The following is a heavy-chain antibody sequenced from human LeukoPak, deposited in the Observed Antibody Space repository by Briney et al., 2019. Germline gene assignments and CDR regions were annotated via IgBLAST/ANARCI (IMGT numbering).Heavy chain of an antibody. J-gene: IGHJ4*02. CDR3: ARDAYYDSSGYYYDY. CDR2: INPNSGGT. V-gene: IGHV1-2*06. CDR1: GYTFTGYY. D-gene: IGHD3-22*01. Sequence: ASVKVSRKASGYTFTGYYMHWVRQAPGQGLEWMGRINPNSGGTNYAQKFQGRVTMTRDTSISTAYMELSRLRSDDTAVYYCARDAYYDSSGYYYDYWGQGTLVTVSS.